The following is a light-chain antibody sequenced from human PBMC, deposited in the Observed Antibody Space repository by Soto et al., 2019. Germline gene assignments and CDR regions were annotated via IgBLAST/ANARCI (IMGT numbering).Light chain of an antibody. CDR1: QSVSSSY. Sequence: EFVLTQSPGTLSLSPGERATLSCRASQSVSSSYLAWYQQKPGQAPRLLIYGASSRATGIPDRFSGSGSGTDFTLTISRLEPEDFAVYYCQQYGSSLFGGGTKVEIK. CDR3: QQYGSSL. V-gene: IGKV3-20*01. CDR2: GAS. J-gene: IGKJ4*01.